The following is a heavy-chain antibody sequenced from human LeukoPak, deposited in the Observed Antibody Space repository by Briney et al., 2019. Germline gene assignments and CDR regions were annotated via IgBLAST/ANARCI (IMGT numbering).Heavy chain of an antibody. Sequence: PAGSLRLSCAASGFTFSSYAMHWVRQAPGKGLEWVAVISHDGSKKYYADSVKGRFTISRDNSKNTLYLHMNSLRPEDTAMYYCASPEVAGTIRAYPEAYWGRGTVVSVSS. V-gene: IGHV3-30*04. J-gene: IGHJ4*02. CDR2: ISHDGSKK. CDR1: GFTFSSYA. D-gene: IGHD6-19*01. CDR3: ASPEVAGTIRAYPEAY.